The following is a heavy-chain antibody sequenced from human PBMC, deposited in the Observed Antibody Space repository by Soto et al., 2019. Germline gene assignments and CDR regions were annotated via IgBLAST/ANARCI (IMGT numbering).Heavy chain of an antibody. CDR3: ARSDNHLSLYGVDV. Sequence: TLSLTGAVNGGLLSGYYWSWIRQSPGKGLEWIGEINHRGSSDYNPSLKSRVTLSIDASINHVSLELTSVTAADTAVYYCARSDNHLSLYGVDVWGQG. V-gene: IGHV4-34*01. CDR1: GGLLSGYY. D-gene: IGHD1-1*01. J-gene: IGHJ6*02. CDR2: INHRGSS.